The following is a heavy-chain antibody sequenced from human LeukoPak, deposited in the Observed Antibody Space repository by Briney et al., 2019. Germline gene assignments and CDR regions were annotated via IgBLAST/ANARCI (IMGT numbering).Heavy chain of an antibody. CDR1: GFTFSSYA. J-gene: IGHJ4*02. Sequence: GGSLRLSCAASGFTFSSYAMHWVRQAPGKGLEWVAVISYDGSNKYYADSVKGRFTISRDNSKSTLYLQMNSLRAEDTAVYYCARDPRPSSWSGYFDYWGQGTLVTVSS. CDR3: ARDPRPSSWSGYFDY. V-gene: IGHV3-30-3*01. CDR2: ISYDGSNK. D-gene: IGHD6-13*01.